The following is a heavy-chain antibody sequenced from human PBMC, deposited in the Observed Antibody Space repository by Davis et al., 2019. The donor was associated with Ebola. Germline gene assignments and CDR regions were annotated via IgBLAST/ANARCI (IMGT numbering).Heavy chain of an antibody. CDR1: GFNFRHYA. D-gene: IGHD3-10*01. V-gene: IGHV3-15*01. J-gene: IGHJ5*02. CDR3: VAWGTLVRGVMVP. CDR2: IQTNANGGTT. Sequence: PGGSLRLSCVVSGFNFRHYAMSWVRQAPGKVLEWVAHIQTNANGGTTDYSAPVKGRFTISRDDSKSTLYLQLNSLKTEDTAVYYCVAWGTLVRGVMVPWGQGTLVTVSS.